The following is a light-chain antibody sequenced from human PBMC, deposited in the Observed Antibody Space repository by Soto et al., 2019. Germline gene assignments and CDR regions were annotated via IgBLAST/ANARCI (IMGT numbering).Light chain of an antibody. CDR3: QQYNRYRT. J-gene: IGKJ1*01. V-gene: IGKV1-5*01. CDR2: DAS. Sequence: DIQMTQSPSTLSASIGDRVTITCRASQSISSWLAWYQQKPGKAPKLLIYDASSLESGVPSRFSGSGSGTEFTLTISSLQPDDFATYYCQQYNRYRTSGQGPTV. CDR1: QSISSW.